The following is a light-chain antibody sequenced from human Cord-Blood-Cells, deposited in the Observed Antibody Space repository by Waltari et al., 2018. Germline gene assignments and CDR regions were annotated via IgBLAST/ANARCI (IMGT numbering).Light chain of an antibody. Sequence: SYVLTQPPSVSVAPGTTARITCGGNNIGSKSVHRYQQKPGQAPVLVIYYDSARPSGIPELFSGSNSGNTATLTISRVEAGDEADYYCQVWDSSSDHSWVFGGGTKLTVL. J-gene: IGLJ3*02. CDR2: YDS. CDR3: QVWDSSSDHSWV. V-gene: IGLV3-21*04. CDR1: NIGSKS.